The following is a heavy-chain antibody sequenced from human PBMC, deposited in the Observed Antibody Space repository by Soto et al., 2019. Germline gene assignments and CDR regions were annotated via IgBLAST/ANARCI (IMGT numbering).Heavy chain of an antibody. D-gene: IGHD1-26*01. CDR3: ARGDPYSGSYPGIIDY. Sequence: GASVKVSCKASGYTFTSYYMHWVRQAPGQGLEWMGIINPSGGSTSYAQKFQGRVTMTRDTSTSTVYMELSSLRSEDTAVYYCARGDPYSGSYPGIIDYWGQGTLVTVSS. V-gene: IGHV1-46*01. CDR1: GYTFTSYY. J-gene: IGHJ4*02. CDR2: INPSGGST.